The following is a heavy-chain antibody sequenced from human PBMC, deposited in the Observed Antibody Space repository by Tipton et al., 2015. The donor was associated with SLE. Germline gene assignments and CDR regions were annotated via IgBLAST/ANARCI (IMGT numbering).Heavy chain of an antibody. CDR2: IYYSGST. D-gene: IGHD2-8*01. CDR1: GGSISSYY. CDR3: ARDTREEVCYGMDV. J-gene: IGHJ6*04. V-gene: IGHV4-59*01. Sequence: LRLSCTVSGGSISSYYWSWIRQPPGKGLEWIGYIYYSGSTNYNPSLKSRVTISVDTSKNQFSLKLSSVTAAGTAVYYCARDTREEVCYGMDVWGEGTTVRVSS.